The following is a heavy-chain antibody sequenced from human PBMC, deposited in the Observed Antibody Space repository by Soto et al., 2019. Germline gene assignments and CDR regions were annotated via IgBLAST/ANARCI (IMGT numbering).Heavy chain of an antibody. V-gene: IGHV3-30-3*01. CDR2: ISYDGSNK. Sequence: QVQLVESGGGVVQPGRSLRLSCAASGFTFSSYAMHWVRQAPGKGLEWVAVISYDGSNKYYADSVKGRFTISRDNSKNTLYLQMNSLRAEDTAVYYCARDTISSSWYWGSDYWGQGTLVTVSS. J-gene: IGHJ4*02. D-gene: IGHD6-13*01. CDR1: GFTFSSYA. CDR3: ARDTISSSWYWGSDY.